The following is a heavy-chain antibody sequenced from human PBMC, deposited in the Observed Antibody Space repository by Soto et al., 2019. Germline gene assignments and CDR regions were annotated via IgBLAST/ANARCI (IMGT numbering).Heavy chain of an antibody. D-gene: IGHD3-16*02. Sequence: QVQLVESGGGVVQPGRSLRLSCAASGFTFSSYAMHWVRQAPGKGLEWVAVISYDGSNKYYADSVKGRFTISRDNSKNTLYLQMNSLRAEDTAVYYCARDRYDYVWGSYRLDYWGQGTLVTVSS. V-gene: IGHV3-30-3*01. CDR2: ISYDGSNK. CDR1: GFTFSSYA. J-gene: IGHJ4*02. CDR3: ARDRYDYVWGSYRLDY.